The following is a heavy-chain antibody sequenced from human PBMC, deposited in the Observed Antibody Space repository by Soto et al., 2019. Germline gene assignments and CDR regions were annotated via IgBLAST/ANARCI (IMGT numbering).Heavy chain of an antibody. V-gene: IGHV3-23*01. CDR3: ARDRQFSHPRGGMDV. D-gene: IGHD3-10*01. Sequence: GGSLRLSCAASGFTFSSYAMKWVRQAPGKGREWVSAISGTGYNTYYADSLKGRFTIPRDNSKNTLSLQMNSLRAEDTAVYYCARDRQFSHPRGGMDVWGQGTTVTVSS. CDR1: GFTFSSYA. CDR2: ISGTGYNT. J-gene: IGHJ6*02.